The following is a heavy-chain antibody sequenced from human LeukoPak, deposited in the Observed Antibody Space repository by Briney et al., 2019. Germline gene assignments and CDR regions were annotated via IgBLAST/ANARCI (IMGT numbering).Heavy chain of an antibody. CDR2: INPSGGST. CDR3: ARENNYYDSSGYSIPDAFDI. CDR1: GYTFTSYY. J-gene: IGHJ3*02. Sequence: ASVKVSCKASGYTFTSYYMHWVRQAPGQGLEWMGIINPSGGSTSYAQKFQGRVTMTRDMSTSTVYMELSSLRSEDTAVYYCARENNYYDSSGYSIPDAFDIWGQGTLVTVSS. D-gene: IGHD3-22*01. V-gene: IGHV1-46*01.